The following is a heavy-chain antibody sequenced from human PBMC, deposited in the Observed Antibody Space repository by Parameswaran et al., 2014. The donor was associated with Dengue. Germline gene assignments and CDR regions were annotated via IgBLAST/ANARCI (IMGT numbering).Heavy chain of an antibody. V-gene: IGHV3-48*03. CDR3: ARDELKRWLQSLSHYGMDV. Sequence: VRQAPGKGLEWVSYISSSGSTIYYADSVKGRFTISRDNAKNSLYLQMNSLRAEDTAVYYCARDELKRWLQSLSHYGMDVWGQGTTVTVSS. D-gene: IGHD5-24*01. J-gene: IGHJ6*02. CDR2: ISSSGSTI.